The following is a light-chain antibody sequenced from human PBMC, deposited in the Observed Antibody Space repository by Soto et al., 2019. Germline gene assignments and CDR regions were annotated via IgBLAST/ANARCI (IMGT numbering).Light chain of an antibody. CDR2: AAS. V-gene: IGKV1-39*01. CDR3: QQSYSTLWT. J-gene: IGKJ1*01. Sequence: DIQMTQSPSTLSASVGDRVIITCRASQSISNHLNWYQQKPGKATKLLIYAASSLQSGVPSRFSGSGSGTDFTLTISSLQPEDFATYYCQQSYSTLWTFGQGTKVDIK. CDR1: QSISNH.